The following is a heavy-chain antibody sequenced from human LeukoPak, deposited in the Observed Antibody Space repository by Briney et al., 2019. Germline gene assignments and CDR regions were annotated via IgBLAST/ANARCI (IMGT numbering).Heavy chain of an antibody. J-gene: IGHJ1*01. CDR3: ARYLDYGGNSRVFQH. CDR2: INHGGST. CDR1: GGSLSAYY. D-gene: IGHD4-23*01. V-gene: IGHV4-34*01. Sequence: PSETLSLTCAVYGGSLSAYYWTWIRQPPGKGLEWIGEINHGGSTNYSPSLKSRVTISIDTSKNQFSLKLSSVTAADTAFYYCARYLDYGGNSRVFQHWGQGTLVTVSS.